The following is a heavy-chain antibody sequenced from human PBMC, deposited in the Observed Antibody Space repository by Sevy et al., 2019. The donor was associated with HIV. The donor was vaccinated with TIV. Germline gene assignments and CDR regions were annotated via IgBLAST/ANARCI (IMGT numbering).Heavy chain of an antibody. CDR1: GFTFNSYT. V-gene: IGHV3-23*01. CDR3: AREDLRGFDY. Sequence: GGSLRLSCAASGFTFNSYTISWVRQAPGKGLEWVSAISASGGSTYYADSVKGLFTVSRDNSRNMVDLQRNSLRVEDTAVYYCAREDLRGFDYWGQGTLVTVSS. D-gene: IGHD3-10*01. CDR2: ISASGGST. J-gene: IGHJ4*02.